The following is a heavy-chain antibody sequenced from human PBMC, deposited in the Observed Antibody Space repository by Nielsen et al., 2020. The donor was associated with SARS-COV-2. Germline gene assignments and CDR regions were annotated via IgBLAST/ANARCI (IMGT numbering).Heavy chain of an antibody. D-gene: IGHD1-1*01. CDR2: ISGSGGST. CDR1: GFTFSSYA. CDR3: AKTSERGILHYFDY. V-gene: IGHV3-23*01. Sequence: ETLSLTCAASGFTFSSYAMSWVRQAPGKGLEWVSAISGSGGSTYYADSVKGRFTISRDNSKNTLYLQMNSLRAEDTAVYYCAKTSERGILHYFDYWGQGTLVTVSS. J-gene: IGHJ4*02.